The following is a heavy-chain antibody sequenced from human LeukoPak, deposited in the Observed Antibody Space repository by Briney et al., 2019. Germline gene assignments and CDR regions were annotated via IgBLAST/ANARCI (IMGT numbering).Heavy chain of an antibody. V-gene: IGHV4-59*07. Sequence: SDTLSLTCTVSGGSISSYYWSWIRQPPGKGLEWIGYIYYSGSTNYNPSRKRRVHISVDTSTNQFSLKLSSVPAADTAVYYCAIGTTDIVVVPATLRNYYFDYWGQGTLVTVSS. CDR2: IYYSGST. CDR1: GGSISSYY. CDR3: AIGTTDIVVVPATLRNYYFDY. D-gene: IGHD2-2*01. J-gene: IGHJ4*02.